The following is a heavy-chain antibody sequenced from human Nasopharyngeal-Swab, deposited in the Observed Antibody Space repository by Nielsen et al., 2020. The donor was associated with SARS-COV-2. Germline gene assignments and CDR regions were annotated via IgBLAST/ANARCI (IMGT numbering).Heavy chain of an antibody. CDR2: ISSYYDNT. CDR3: ARDRRTEGHSFDI. Sequence: ASVKVSCKASGYTFTTYDISWVRRAPGQGLEWMGWISSYYDNTNYAQKLQGRVTLTTDTSTSTAYMELRSLRSDDTAVYYCARDRRTEGHSFDIWGQGTIVTVSS. V-gene: IGHV1-18*01. J-gene: IGHJ3*02. CDR1: GYTFTTYD.